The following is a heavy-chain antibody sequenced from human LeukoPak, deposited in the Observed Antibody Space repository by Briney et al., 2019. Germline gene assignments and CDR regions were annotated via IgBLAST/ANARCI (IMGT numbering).Heavy chain of an antibody. CDR3: ARGGYYGSGSSPFFDY. CDR2: IYHSGST. CDR1: GYSISSGYY. J-gene: IGHJ4*02. D-gene: IGHD3-10*01. V-gene: IGHV4-38-2*01. Sequence: ASETLSLTCAVSGYSISSGYYWGWIRQPPGKGLEWIGSIYHSGSTYYNPSLKSRVTISVDTSKNQFSLKLSSVTAADTAVYYYARGGYYGSGSSPFFDYWGQGTLVTVSS.